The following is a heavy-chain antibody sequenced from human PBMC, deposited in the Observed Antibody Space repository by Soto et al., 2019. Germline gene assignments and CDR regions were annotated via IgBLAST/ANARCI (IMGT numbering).Heavy chain of an antibody. J-gene: IGHJ6*02. Sequence: TLSLTCTVSGGSISSGDSWWSWIRQSPGKGLEWIGYIYHSGSTYYNPSLESRVTISVDTSKSQFSLKLNSVTAADTAVYYCAREGAASHSYYYGTDVWGQGTTVTVSS. D-gene: IGHD3-16*01. V-gene: IGHV4-30-4*08. CDR2: IYHSGST. CDR1: GGSISSGDSW. CDR3: AREGAASHSYYYGTDV.